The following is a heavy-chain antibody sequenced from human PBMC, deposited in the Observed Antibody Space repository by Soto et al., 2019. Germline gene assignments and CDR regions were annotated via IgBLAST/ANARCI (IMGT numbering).Heavy chain of an antibody. J-gene: IGHJ5*01. V-gene: IGHV5-10-1*01. CDR2: IDPSGYYT. CDR1: GYIFDSRL. Sequence: PGESLNISCKCSGYIFDSRLIIWGRQMPGKGLEWMGMIDPSGYYTNYSPSFQGHVTISADPSISSAYMQWSSLKASDTAMYCCTREEYHWNWLDHWGQGTLVTVSS. D-gene: IGHD1-20*01. CDR3: TREEYHWNWLDH.